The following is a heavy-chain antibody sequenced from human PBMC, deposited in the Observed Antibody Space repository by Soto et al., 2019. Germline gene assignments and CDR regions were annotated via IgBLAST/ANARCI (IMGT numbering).Heavy chain of an antibody. Sequence: GASVKVSCKGSGFSFTGYYIHWLLQAPGQGLEWMGWINAHSGGTEYAQKFQGRVTLTRDTSIATAYLTLTSLTSDDTALYYCAKDLTRQLAYWLDPWGQGTQVTASS. CDR3: AKDLTRQLAYWLDP. J-gene: IGHJ5*02. D-gene: IGHD6-6*01. V-gene: IGHV1-2*02. CDR2: INAHSGGT. CDR1: GFSFTGYY.